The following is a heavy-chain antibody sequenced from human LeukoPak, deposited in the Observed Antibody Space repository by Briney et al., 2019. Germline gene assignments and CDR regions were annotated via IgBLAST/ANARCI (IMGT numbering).Heavy chain of an antibody. Sequence: PSETLSLTCAVYGGSFSGYYWSWIRQPAGKGLEWIGRIYTSGSTNYNPSLKSRSTISVDTPKKQFSLKLRSVTAADTAVYYCARLRDGSGKVRDGSGSAYPRPHYYYYYMDVWGKGTTVTIYS. D-gene: IGHD3-10*01. J-gene: IGHJ6*03. CDR3: ARLRDGSGKVRDGSGSAYPRPHYYYYYMDV. CDR1: GGSFSGYY. CDR2: IYTSGST. V-gene: IGHV4-59*10.